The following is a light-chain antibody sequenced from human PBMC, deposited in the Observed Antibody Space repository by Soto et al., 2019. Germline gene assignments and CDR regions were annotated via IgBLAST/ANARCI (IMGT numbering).Light chain of an antibody. Sequence: DIQMTQSPSSVSASVGVRVTITCRASQDLSSWLAWYQQRPGKAPKLLIYAASTLQTGVPSRFSGSGSGTDFTLTITGLQAEDFATYYCQQANYFPITFGQGTRLEIK. CDR2: AAS. CDR3: QQANYFPIT. J-gene: IGKJ5*01. V-gene: IGKV1D-12*01. CDR1: QDLSSW.